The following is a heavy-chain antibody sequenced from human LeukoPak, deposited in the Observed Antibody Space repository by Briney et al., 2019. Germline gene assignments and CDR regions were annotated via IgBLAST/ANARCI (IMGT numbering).Heavy chain of an antibody. D-gene: IGHD3-10*01. CDR2: IYTSGST. CDR3: ARDYGSGSYVNWFDP. Sequence: PSETLSLTCTVSGGSISSSSYYWGWIRQPAGKGLEWIGRIYTSGSTNYNPSLKSRVTMSVDTSKNQFSLKLSSVTAADTAVYYCARDYGSGSYVNWFDPWGQGTLVTVSS. CDR1: GGSISSSSYY. V-gene: IGHV4-61*02. J-gene: IGHJ5*02.